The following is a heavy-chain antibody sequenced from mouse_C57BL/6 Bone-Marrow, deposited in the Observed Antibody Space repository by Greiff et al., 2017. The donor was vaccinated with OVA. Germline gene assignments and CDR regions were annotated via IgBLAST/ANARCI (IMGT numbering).Heavy chain of an antibody. CDR2: FHPYNDDT. V-gene: IGHV1-47*01. J-gene: IGHJ3*01. CDR1: GYTFTTYP. Sequence: VKLMESGAELVKPGASVKMSCKASGYTFTTYPIEWMKQNHGKSLEWIGNFHPYNDDTKYNEKFKGKATLTVEKSSSTVYLELSRFTSDDSAGYYCARPGDYDGDWFAYWGQGTLVTVSA. CDR3: ARPGDYDGDWFAY. D-gene: IGHD2-4*01.